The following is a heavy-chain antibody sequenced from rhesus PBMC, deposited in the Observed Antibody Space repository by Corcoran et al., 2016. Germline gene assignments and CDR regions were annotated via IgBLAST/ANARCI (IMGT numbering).Heavy chain of an antibody. V-gene: IGHV4-65*01. J-gene: IGHJ5-1*01. CDR2: IHGNTDST. CDR3: ARHTPGGGGRTVRFDV. D-gene: IGHD1-14*01. Sequence: QVQLQVSGPGLVKPSETLSLTCAVSGDSFSGDKCGSCISQPRGKRLEWIGYIHGNTDSTHYIPSLKSGSTLSRDNSKSQFSLNLSSLPAADTAVYYCARHTPGGGGRTVRFDVWGPGVLVTVSS. CDR1: GDSFSGDKC.